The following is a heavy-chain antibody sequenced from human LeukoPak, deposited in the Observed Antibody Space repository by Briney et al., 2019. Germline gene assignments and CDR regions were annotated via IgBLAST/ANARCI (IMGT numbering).Heavy chain of an antibody. V-gene: IGHV4-59*11. CDR2: IYYSGTT. CDR1: GDSIRSHY. J-gene: IGHJ4*02. Sequence: PSETLSLTCTVSGDSIRSHYWTWIRQPPGKGVEWIGYIYYSGTTNYNPSLKSRVTISVDTSKNQFSLNLRSVTAADTAIYYCARRYYYDSSGYYYSYLDYWGQGTLVTVSS. CDR3: ARRYYYDSSGYYYSYLDY. D-gene: IGHD3-22*01.